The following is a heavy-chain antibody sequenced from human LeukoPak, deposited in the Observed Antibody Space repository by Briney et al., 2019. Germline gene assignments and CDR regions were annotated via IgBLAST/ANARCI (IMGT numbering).Heavy chain of an antibody. J-gene: IGHJ3*02. Sequence: PSETLSLTCADAGYFISSGYYWGWIRQPPGKGLEWIGSIYHSGSTYYNPSLKSRVILSVDTSKTQFSQKLSSVTAADTAVYYCARLKRDCSGGSCYWDAFDIWGQGTMVTVSS. CDR2: IYHSGST. V-gene: IGHV4-38-2*01. CDR1: GYFISSGYY. D-gene: IGHD2-15*01. CDR3: ARLKRDCSGGSCYWDAFDI.